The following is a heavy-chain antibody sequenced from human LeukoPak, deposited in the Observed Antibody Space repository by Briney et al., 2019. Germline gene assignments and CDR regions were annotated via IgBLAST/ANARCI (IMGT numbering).Heavy chain of an antibody. CDR2: ISYDGSNK. D-gene: IGHD2-15*01. CDR1: GFTFSSYA. CDR3: ARDLYDGGSRGYFNY. V-gene: IGHV3-30*04. Sequence: GGSLRLSCAASGFTFSSYAMHWVRQAPGKGLEWVAVISYDGSNKYYADSVKGRFTISRDNSKNTLYLQMNSLRAEDTAVYYCARDLYDGGSRGYFNYWGQGTLVTVSS. J-gene: IGHJ4*02.